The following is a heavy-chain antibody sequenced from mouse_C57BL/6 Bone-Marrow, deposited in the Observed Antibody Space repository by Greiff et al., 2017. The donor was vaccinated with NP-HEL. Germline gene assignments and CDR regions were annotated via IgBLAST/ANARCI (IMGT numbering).Heavy chain of an antibody. CDR2: IYPGGGYT. CDR3: ARKDYYGSSYAYYFDY. Sequence: QVQLKQSGAELVRPGTSVKMSCKASGYTFTNYWIGWAKQRPGHGLEWIGDIYPGGGYTNYNEKFKGKATLTADKSSSTAYMQFSSLTSEGSAIYYAARKDYYGSSYAYYFDYWGQGTTLTVSS. D-gene: IGHD1-1*01. J-gene: IGHJ2*01. CDR1: GYTFTNYW. V-gene: IGHV1-63*01.